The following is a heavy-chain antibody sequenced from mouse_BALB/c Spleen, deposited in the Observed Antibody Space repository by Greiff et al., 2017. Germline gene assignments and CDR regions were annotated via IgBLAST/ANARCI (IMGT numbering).Heavy chain of an antibody. D-gene: IGHD4-1*01. CDR1: GYTFTDYE. CDR2: IDPETGGT. V-gene: IGHV1-15*01. Sequence: VQLQQSGAELVRPGASVTLSCKASGYTFTDYEMHWVKQTPVHGLEWIGAIDPETGGTAYNQKFKGKATLTADKSSSTAYMELRSLTSEDSAVYYCTRRWDVGYYYAMYYWGQGTSVTVSS. J-gene: IGHJ4*01. CDR3: TRRWDVGYYYAMYY.